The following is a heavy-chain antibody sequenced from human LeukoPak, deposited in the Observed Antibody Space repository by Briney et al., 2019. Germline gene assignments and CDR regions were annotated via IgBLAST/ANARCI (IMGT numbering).Heavy chain of an antibody. CDR3: VSFYETY. D-gene: IGHD2/OR15-2a*01. CDR1: GNYW. V-gene: IGHV3-74*01. CDR2: INSDGSWT. J-gene: IGHJ4*02. Sequence: GGSLRLSCAASGNYWMHWVRQVPGKGLVWVSHINSDGSWTSYADSVKGRFTISKDNAKNTVYLQMNSLRAEDTAVYYYVSFYETYWGRGTLVTVSS.